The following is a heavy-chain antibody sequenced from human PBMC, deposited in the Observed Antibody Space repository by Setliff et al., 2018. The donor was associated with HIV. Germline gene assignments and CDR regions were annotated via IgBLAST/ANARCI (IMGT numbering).Heavy chain of an antibody. CDR3: ARGVVALSPRGPLDL. V-gene: IGHV4-4*07. J-gene: IGHJ4*03. CDR2: IYSTGSI. Sequence: ETLSPSCTVSGGSINKYYWSWIGQSAGRGLEWIGRIYSTGSINYKPSLNSRVTMSVDTAKNQFSLNLTSVTAADTAIYCCARGVVALSPRGPLDLWGPGTLVTVSS. D-gene: IGHD5-12*01. CDR1: GGSINKYY.